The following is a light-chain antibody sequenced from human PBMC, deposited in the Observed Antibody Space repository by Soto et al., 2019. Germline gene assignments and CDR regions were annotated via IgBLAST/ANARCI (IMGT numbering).Light chain of an antibody. J-gene: IGKJ1*01. CDR2: GAS. Sequence: EIVLTQSPGTLSLSPGERATLSCRASQSVSSSYLAWYQQKPGQAPRLLIYGASSRATGIPDRFSGSGSGTDFTLTITRLEPEDFAMYYCQQYSSSRTFGQGTKVDNK. CDR1: QSVSSSY. CDR3: QQYSSSRT. V-gene: IGKV3-20*01.